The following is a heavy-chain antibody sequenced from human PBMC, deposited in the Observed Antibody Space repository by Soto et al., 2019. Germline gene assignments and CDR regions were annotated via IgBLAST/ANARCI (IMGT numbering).Heavy chain of an antibody. CDR1: GCYISSGGYY. J-gene: IGHJ6*02. CDR2: NYYSGIT. D-gene: IGHD6-13*01. V-gene: IGHV4-31*03. CDR3: ASSNIAAAGFYYYGMDV. Sequence: SETMSLTCTFAGCYISSGGYYWTWIRQHPGKGLEWIGYNYYSGITYYNPSLKSRVTISLDTSKNQFSLKLSSVTAADTAVYYCASSNIAAAGFYYYGMDVWGRGTTVTVSS.